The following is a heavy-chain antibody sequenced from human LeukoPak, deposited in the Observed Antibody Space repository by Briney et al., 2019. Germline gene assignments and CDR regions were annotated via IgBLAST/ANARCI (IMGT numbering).Heavy chain of an antibody. CDR1: GGSISSSNYY. Sequence: SETLSLTCTVSGGSISSSNYYWGWIRQPPGKGLEWIGNIFYSGSTYYNPSLKSRLTISVDTSKNQFSRKLSSVTAADTAVYYCARVGALLPFDYWGQGILVTVSS. V-gene: IGHV4-39*01. D-gene: IGHD4/OR15-4a*01. J-gene: IGHJ4*02. CDR2: IFYSGST. CDR3: ARVGALLPFDY.